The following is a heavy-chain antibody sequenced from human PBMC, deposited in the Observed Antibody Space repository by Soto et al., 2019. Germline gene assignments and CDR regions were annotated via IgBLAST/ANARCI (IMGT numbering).Heavy chain of an antibody. CDR2: ISAYNGNT. CDR1: GYTFTSYG. D-gene: IGHD3-9*01. J-gene: IGHJ6*03. Sequence: GASVKVSCKASGYTFTSYGISWVRQAPGQGLEWMGWISAYNGNTNYAQKLQGRVTMTTDTSTSTAYMELRSLRSDDTAVYYCARKVRPNYDILTGYYYYYMDVRGKGTTVTLSS. V-gene: IGHV1-18*01. CDR3: ARKVRPNYDILTGYYYYYMDV.